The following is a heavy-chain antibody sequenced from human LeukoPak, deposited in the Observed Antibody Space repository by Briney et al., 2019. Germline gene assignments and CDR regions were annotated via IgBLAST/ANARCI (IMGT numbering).Heavy chain of an antibody. J-gene: IGHJ3*02. Sequence: SETLSLTCTVSGGSISSSSYYWGWIRQPPGKGLEWIGSIYYSGSTYYNPSLKSRVTISVDTSKNQFSLKLSSVTAADTAVYYCARDGDYDILTGYTRRYAFDIWGQGTMVTVSS. CDR1: GGSISSSSYY. D-gene: IGHD3-9*01. CDR2: IYYSGST. V-gene: IGHV4-39*07. CDR3: ARDGDYDILTGYTRRYAFDI.